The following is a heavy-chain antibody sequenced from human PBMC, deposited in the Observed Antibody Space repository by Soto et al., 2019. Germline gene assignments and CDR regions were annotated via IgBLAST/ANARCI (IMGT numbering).Heavy chain of an antibody. J-gene: IGHJ4*02. V-gene: IGHV3-23*01. CDR2: ISNRGGKT. CDR1: GFTFSTYA. D-gene: IGHD2-8*02. Sequence: EVQLLESGGGLVQPGGSLRLSCAASGFTFSTYAMSWVRQAPGKGLEWVSIISNRGGKTYYADSVKGRFTVSRDNSKNTLYLQMNSLRAEDTAVYHCAKQTGDTGQVFHFDSWGQGTLVTVSS. CDR3: AKQTGDTGQVFHFDS.